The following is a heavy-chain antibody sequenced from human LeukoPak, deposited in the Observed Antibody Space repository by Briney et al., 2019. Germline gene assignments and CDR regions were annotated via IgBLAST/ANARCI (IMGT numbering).Heavy chain of an antibody. Sequence: GGSLRLSCVASGFTFSSNWMSWVRQAPGKGLEWVAHIKRDGSEKHYVDSVKGRFTISRDNAKNSLYLQMNSLRAEDTAVYYCARDAGLYYYYKDVWGKGTTVTVSS. J-gene: IGHJ6*03. V-gene: IGHV3-7*01. CDR1: GFTFSSNW. CDR3: ARDAGLYYYYKDV. D-gene: IGHD3/OR15-3a*01. CDR2: IKRDGSEK.